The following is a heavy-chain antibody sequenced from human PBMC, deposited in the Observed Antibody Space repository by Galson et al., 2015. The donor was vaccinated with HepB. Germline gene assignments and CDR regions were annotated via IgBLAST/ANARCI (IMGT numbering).Heavy chain of an antibody. CDR2: IYHSGST. Sequence: LSLTCAVSGGSISSSNWWSWVRQPPGKGLEWIGEIYHSGSTNYNPSLKSRVTISVDKSKNQFSLKLSSVTAADTAVYYCARKAIPSTVTTWFDAFDIWGQGTMVTVSS. V-gene: IGHV4-4*02. J-gene: IGHJ3*02. D-gene: IGHD4-17*01. CDR1: GGSISSSNW. CDR3: ARKAIPSTVTTWFDAFDI.